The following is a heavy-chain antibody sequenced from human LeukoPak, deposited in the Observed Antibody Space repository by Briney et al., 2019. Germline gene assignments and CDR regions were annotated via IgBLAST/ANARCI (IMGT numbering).Heavy chain of an antibody. CDR3: ARERRGYSYGRGDY. J-gene: IGHJ4*02. D-gene: IGHD5-18*01. Sequence: ASVKASCKASGYTFSSYGISWVRQAPGQGLEWMGWTSGYNGDTRYAQNLQGRVTVTTDTSTSTAYMELRSLRSDDTAVYYCARERRGYSYGRGDYWGQGTLVTVSS. CDR2: TSGYNGDT. V-gene: IGHV1-18*01. CDR1: GYTFSSYG.